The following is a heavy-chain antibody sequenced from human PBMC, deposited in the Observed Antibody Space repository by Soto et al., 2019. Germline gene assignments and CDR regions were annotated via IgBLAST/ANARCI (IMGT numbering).Heavy chain of an antibody. V-gene: IGHV3-23*01. CDR3: ATVSSGTSFGLDV. J-gene: IGHJ6*02. CDR1: GFTFTTYA. D-gene: IGHD1-1*01. Sequence: GSLRLSCAASGFTFTTYAMNWVRQAPGKGPEWVSGISGSADSTYYADSVKGRFTISRDESKGTLYLQMNSLRADDTAIYYCATVSSGTSFGLDVWGQGTTVTVSS. CDR2: ISGSADST.